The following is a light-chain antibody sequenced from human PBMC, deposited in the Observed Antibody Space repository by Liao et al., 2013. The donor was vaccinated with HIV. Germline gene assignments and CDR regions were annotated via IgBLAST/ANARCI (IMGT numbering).Light chain of an antibody. V-gene: IGLV3-12*02. CDR1: NIGSKA. Sequence: SYELTQPHSVSVATAQMARITCGGNNIGSKAVHWYQQKPGQDPVLVIYSDSNRPSGIPERFSGSSSGTTVTLTISGVQAEDEADYYCQSADSSGTCPVFGGGTKLTVL. CDR2: SDS. CDR3: QSADSSGTCPV. J-gene: IGLJ3*02.